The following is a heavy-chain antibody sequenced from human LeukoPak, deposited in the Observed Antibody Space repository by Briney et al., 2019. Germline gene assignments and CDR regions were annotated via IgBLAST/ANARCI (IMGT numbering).Heavy chain of an antibody. Sequence: SETLSLTCTVSGGSFSIYYWSWIRQPAGKGLEWIGRIYTSGNTYYNPSLKSRVTMSVDTSKNQFSLNLSSVTAADTAVYYCARGYSSSWYFNWFDPWGQGTLVTVSS. CDR3: ARGYSSSWYFNWFDP. CDR2: IYTSGNT. V-gene: IGHV4-4*07. CDR1: GGSFSIYY. J-gene: IGHJ5*02. D-gene: IGHD6-13*01.